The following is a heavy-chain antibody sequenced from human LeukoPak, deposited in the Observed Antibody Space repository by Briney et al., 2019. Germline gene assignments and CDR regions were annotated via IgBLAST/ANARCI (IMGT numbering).Heavy chain of an antibody. D-gene: IGHD5-24*01. CDR2: ISYDGSNK. CDR3: AFEGATILF. CDR1: GFTFSSYA. J-gene: IGHJ4*02. V-gene: IGHV3-30-3*01. Sequence: PGRSLRLSCAASGFTFSSYAMHWVRQAPGKGLEWVAFISYDGSNKYYADSVKGRFTISRDNSKNTLYLQMNSLRAEDTAIYYCAFEGATILFWGQGTLVTVSS.